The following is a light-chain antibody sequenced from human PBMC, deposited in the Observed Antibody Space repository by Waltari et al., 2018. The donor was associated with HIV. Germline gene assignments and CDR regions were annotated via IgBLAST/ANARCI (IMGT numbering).Light chain of an antibody. Sequence: QSVLTQPPSASGVPGQWVTISCSGSSANIGNTVYWYPQLPGTAPKVLIYRDKQRPSGVPYRFSGSRSGTSASLDVSGLRSEDEANYICAAWDDILSGWVFGGGTKLTVL. V-gene: IGLV1-47*01. J-gene: IGLJ3*02. CDR2: RDK. CDR3: AAWDDILSGWV. CDR1: SANIGNT.